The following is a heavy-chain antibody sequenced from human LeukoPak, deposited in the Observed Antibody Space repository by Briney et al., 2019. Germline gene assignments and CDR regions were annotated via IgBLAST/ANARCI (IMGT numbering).Heavy chain of an antibody. CDR2: ISAYNGNT. V-gene: IGHV1-18*01. Sequence: SVKVSCNASGYTFTSYGISWLRQAPGQGLEWMGWISAYNGNTNYAQKLQGRVTMTTDTSTSTAYMELRSLRSDGTAVYYCARAPRGYSYGGWFDPWGQGTLVTVSS. D-gene: IGHD5-18*01. J-gene: IGHJ5*02. CDR1: GYTFTSYG. CDR3: ARAPRGYSYGGWFDP.